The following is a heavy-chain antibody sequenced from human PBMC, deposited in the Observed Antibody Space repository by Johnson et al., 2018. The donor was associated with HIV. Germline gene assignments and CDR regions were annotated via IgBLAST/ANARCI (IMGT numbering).Heavy chain of an antibody. CDR3: ARGSSSWYGVFDAFDI. J-gene: IGHJ3*02. CDR2: IKSKTDGGTT. CDR1: GFNFNNAW. D-gene: IGHD6-13*01. Sequence: MQLVESGGGLVEPGGSLRLSCAVSGFNFNNAWMSWVRQAPGKGLEWLGRIKSKTDGGTTDYAAPVKGRFTISRDDSKNTLYLQMNSLKTEDTAVYYCARGSSSWYGVFDAFDIWGQGTMVTVSS. V-gene: IGHV3-15*01.